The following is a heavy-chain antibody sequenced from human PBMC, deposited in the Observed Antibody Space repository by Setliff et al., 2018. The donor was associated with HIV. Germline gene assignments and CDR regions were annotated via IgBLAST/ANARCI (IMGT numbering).Heavy chain of an antibody. CDR2: IYYSGST. D-gene: IGHD3-3*01. Sequence: SETLSLTCTVSGGSISSGSYYWSWIRQPAGKGLEWIGYIYYSGSTNYNPSLKSRVTISVDTSKNQFSLQLSSVTAADTAVYYCARGYYNFWSGYVNWFDPWGQGTLVTVSS. CDR3: ARGYYNFWSGYVNWFDP. V-gene: IGHV4-61*10. CDR1: GGSISSGSYY. J-gene: IGHJ5*02.